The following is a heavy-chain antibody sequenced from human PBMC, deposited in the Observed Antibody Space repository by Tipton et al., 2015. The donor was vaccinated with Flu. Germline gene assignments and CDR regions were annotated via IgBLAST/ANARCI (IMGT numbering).Heavy chain of an antibody. J-gene: IGHJ4*02. CDR2: TTFDGTNV. V-gene: IGHV3-30*18. CDR1: GFIFNHYA. D-gene: IGHD3-3*02. Sequence: SLRLSCAASGFIFNHYAMHWVRQAPGKGLEWVAVTTFDGTNVDYLDSVKGRFTITRDNSRDTVYLQMNSLRADDTAVYYCAKDGGRVSIFGVDHWGQGSLVTVSS. CDR3: AKDGGRVSIFGVDH.